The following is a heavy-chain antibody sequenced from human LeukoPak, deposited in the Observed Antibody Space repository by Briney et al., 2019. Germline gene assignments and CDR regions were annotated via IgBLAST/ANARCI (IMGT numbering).Heavy chain of an antibody. CDR2: ISSSGSTI. CDR3: ARNGYSGYDFLDY. D-gene: IGHD5-12*01. Sequence: GGSLRLSCAASGFTFSSYEMNWVRQAPGKGLEWVSYISSSGSTIYYADSVKGRFTTSRDNAKNSLYLQMNSLRAEDTAVYYCARNGYSGYDFLDYWGQGTLVTVSS. CDR1: GFTFSSYE. V-gene: IGHV3-48*03. J-gene: IGHJ4*02.